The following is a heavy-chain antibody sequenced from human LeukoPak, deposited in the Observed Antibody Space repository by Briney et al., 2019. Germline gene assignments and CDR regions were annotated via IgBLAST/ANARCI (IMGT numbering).Heavy chain of an antibody. D-gene: IGHD3-3*01. J-gene: IGHJ5*02. CDR3: AGGATIFGVATGFDP. Sequence: GGSLRLSRAASGFTFDDYAMHWVRQAPGKGLGWVSGISWNSGSIGYADSVKGRFTISRDNAKNSLYLQMNSLRAEDTALYYCAGGATIFGVATGFDPWGQGTLVTVSS. V-gene: IGHV3-9*01. CDR1: GFTFDDYA. CDR2: ISWNSGSI.